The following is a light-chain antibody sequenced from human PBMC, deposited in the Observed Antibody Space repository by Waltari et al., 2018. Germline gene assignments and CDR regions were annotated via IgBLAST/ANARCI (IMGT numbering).Light chain of an antibody. V-gene: IGLV1-44*01. CDR2: NDD. CDR1: SSNIGCNT. CDR3: AAWDDTLKGL. Sequence: QSVLTQPPSASGAPGQRVTITCSIGSSNIGCNTVNWYQQFPGTAPKLLMFNDDQRASGVPGRFSGSRSVTSASLAISGLQSEDEATYYCAAWDDTLKGLFGGGTTLTVL. J-gene: IGLJ3*02.